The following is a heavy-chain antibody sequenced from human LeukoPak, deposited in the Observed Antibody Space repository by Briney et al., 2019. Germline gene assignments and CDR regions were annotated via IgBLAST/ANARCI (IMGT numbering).Heavy chain of an antibody. J-gene: IGHJ4*02. CDR2: IIPIFGTA. CDR3: ARGGPGTIDY. CDR1: GGTFNSYD. D-gene: IGHD3-10*01. Sequence: SVKVSCKASGGTFNSYDISWVRQAPGQGLEWMGGIIPIFGTANYAQKFQGRVTITADESTSTAYMELSSLRSEDTAVYYCARGGPGTIDYWGQGTLVTVSS. V-gene: IGHV1-69*13.